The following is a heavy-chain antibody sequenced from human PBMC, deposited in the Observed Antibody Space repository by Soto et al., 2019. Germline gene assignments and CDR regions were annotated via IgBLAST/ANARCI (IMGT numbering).Heavy chain of an antibody. CDR3: ARHRVRLHLGELSKDAFDI. D-gene: IGHD3-16*02. Sequence: QLQLQESGPGLVKPSETLSLTCTVSGGSISSSSYYWGWIRQPPGKGLEWIGSIYYSGSTYYNPSLKSRVTISVDTSKNQFSLKLSSVTAADTAVYYCARHRVRLHLGELSKDAFDIWGQGTMVTVSS. J-gene: IGHJ3*02. CDR2: IYYSGST. CDR1: GGSISSSSYY. V-gene: IGHV4-39*01.